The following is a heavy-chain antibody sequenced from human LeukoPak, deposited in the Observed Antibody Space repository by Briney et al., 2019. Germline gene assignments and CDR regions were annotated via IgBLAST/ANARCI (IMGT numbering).Heavy chain of an antibody. CDR3: ARDVRARGGYDY. CDR1: GYTFTGYY. V-gene: IGHV1-2*02. J-gene: IGHJ4*02. D-gene: IGHD3-16*01. Sequence: ASVKVSCKASGYTFTGYYMHWVRQAPGQGLEWMGWINPNSGGTNYAQKFQGRVTMTRDTSISTAYMELSRLRADDTAVYYCARDVRARGGYDYWGQGTLVTVSS. CDR2: INPNSGGT.